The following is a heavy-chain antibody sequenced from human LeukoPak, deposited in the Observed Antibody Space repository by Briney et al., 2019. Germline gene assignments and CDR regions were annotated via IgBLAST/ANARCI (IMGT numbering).Heavy chain of an antibody. CDR2: ISSGSSYT. D-gene: IGHD3-9*01. CDR3: ARVLTGYRDY. J-gene: IGHJ4*02. CDR1: GFTFSDYY. Sequence: PGGSLRLSCAASGFTFSDYYMSWIRQAPGRGLEWVSYISSGSSYTNYADSVKGRFTISRDNAKNSLYLEMSSLRAEDTAVYYCARVLTGYRDYWGQGTLVTVSS. V-gene: IGHV3-11*05.